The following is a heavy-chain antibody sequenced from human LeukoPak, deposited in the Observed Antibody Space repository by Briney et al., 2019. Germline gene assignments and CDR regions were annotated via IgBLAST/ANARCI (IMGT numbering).Heavy chain of an antibody. V-gene: IGHV4-34*01. D-gene: IGHD5-24*01. Sequence: PSETLSLTCAVYGGSFSGYYWSWIRQPPGKGLEWIGEINHSGSTIYNPSHESRITISMDTSKNQFSLRLTSVTAADTAVYYCVRVAVEKASIKGLDVWGRGTMVTVSS. CDR1: GGSFSGYY. J-gene: IGHJ3*01. CDR3: VRVAVEKASIKGLDV. CDR2: INHSGST.